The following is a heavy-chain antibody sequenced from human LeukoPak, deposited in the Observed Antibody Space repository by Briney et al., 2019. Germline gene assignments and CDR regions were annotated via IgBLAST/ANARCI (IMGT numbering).Heavy chain of an antibody. CDR3: TRESGAFCPFGF. J-gene: IGHJ4*02. CDR1: GGSIMTTNW. D-gene: IGHD1-26*01. CDR2: VHLSGAT. Sequence: SETLSLTCDVSGGSIMTTNWWSWVRQPPNKGLEWIGEVHLSGATNYNPSLEGRVIMSIDTSRNYLSLELTSVTAADTAMYYCTRESGAFCPFGFWGQGTLVTVSS. V-gene: IGHV4-4*02.